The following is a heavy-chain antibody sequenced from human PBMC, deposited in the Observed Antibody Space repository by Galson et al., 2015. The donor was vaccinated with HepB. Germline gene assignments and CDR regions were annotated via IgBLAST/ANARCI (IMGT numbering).Heavy chain of an antibody. CDR1: GFTFSSYA. J-gene: IGHJ4*02. D-gene: IGHD1-26*01. V-gene: IGHV3-23*01. Sequence: SLRLSCAASGFTFSSYAMSWVRQAPGKGLERVSAISGSGGSTYYADSVKGRFTISRDNSKNTLYLQMNSLRAEDTAVYYCAKDGHSGSYWEYYFDYWGQGTLVTVSS. CDR2: ISGSGGST. CDR3: AKDGHSGSYWEYYFDY.